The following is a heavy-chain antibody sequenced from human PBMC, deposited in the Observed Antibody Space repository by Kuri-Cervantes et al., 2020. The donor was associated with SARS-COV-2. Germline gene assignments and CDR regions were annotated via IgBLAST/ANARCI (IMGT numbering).Heavy chain of an antibody. CDR1: GGSISSSSYY. CDR2: IYYSGST. Sequence: ESLKISCTVSGGSISSSSYYWGWIRQPPGKGLEWIGSIYYSGSTYYNPSLKSRVTISVDTSKNQFSLKLSSVTAADTAVYYCATSGHYDFWSGYYFDYWGQGTLVTVSS. D-gene: IGHD3-3*01. J-gene: IGHJ4*02. CDR3: ATSGHYDFWSGYYFDY. V-gene: IGHV4-39*01.